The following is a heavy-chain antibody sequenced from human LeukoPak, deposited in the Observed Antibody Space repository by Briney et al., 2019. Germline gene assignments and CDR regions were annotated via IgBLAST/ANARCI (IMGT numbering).Heavy chain of an antibody. Sequence: GGSLRLSCAASGFTFSSYALNWVRQAPRKGLEWVSGISNNGVNRNYADSVKGRFTISRDNSKNTLYLQMNSLRAEDTAVYYCAKGEFGRGWPNWGRGTLVTVSS. CDR1: GFTFSSYA. CDR3: AKGEFGRGWPN. D-gene: IGHD6-19*01. CDR2: ISNNGVNR. V-gene: IGHV3-23*01. J-gene: IGHJ4*02.